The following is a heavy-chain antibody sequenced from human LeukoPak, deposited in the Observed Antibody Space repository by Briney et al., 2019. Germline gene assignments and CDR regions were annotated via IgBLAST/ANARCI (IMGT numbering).Heavy chain of an antibody. J-gene: IGHJ3*02. Sequence: SVKVSCKASGGTFSSYAISWVRQAPGQGLEWMGGIIPIFGTADYAQKFQGRVTITADESTSTAYMELNSLRSDDTAVYYCARGFLGAFDIWGQGTMVTVSS. V-gene: IGHV1-69*13. D-gene: IGHD3-3*01. CDR1: GGTFSSYA. CDR2: IIPIFGTA. CDR3: ARGFLGAFDI.